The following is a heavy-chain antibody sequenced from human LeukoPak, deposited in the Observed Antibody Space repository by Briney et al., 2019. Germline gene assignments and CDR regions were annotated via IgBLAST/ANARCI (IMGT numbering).Heavy chain of an antibody. CDR2: VSHSGST. V-gene: IGHV4-34*01. CDR1: GGSFSDYY. J-gene: IGHJ5*02. Sequence: SETLSLTCAVYGGSFSDYYWSWIRQPPGVGLEWIGEVSHSGSTTYNPSLKSRVTISVDTSKKQFSLTLSSVTAADTAVYYCARGLRPGWAVTSVRVWFDPWGQGILVTVSS. CDR3: ARGLRPGWAVTSVRVWFDP. D-gene: IGHD4-17*01.